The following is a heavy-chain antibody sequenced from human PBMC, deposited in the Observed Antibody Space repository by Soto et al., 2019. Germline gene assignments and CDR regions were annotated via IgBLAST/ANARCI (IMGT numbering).Heavy chain of an antibody. CDR1: GFSFSSYA. D-gene: IGHD5-12*01. CDR2: ISYYGSNK. CDR3: ARYQVASDACDT. J-gene: IGHJ3*02. V-gene: IGHV3-30-3*01. Sequence: PRGSLRLSCAASGFSFSSYAMHWVRQAPGKGLEWVAVISYYGSNKYYADSVKGRFTISRDNSKNTLYLQMNSLRAEDAAVYYCARYQVASDACDTWGNQTMVIASS.